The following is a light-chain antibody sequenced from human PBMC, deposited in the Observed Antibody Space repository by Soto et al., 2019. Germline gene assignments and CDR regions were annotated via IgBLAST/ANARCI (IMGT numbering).Light chain of an antibody. CDR2: DAS. Sequence: EIVLTQSPATLSFFPGEKGTLSCRASQSVSSYLAWYQQKPGQAPRLLIYDASNRATGIPARFSGSGSGTDFTLTISSLEPEDFAVYYCQQRSNWPLLTFGGGTKVDI. CDR3: QQRSNWPLLT. V-gene: IGKV3-11*01. J-gene: IGKJ4*01. CDR1: QSVSSY.